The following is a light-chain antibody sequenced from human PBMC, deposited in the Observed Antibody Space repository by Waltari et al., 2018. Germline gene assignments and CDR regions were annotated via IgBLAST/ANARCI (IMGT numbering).Light chain of an antibody. CDR2: DVS. CDR3: ISYTSSSTWV. Sequence: QSALTQPASVSGSPGQSITISCTGTSSDVGGYNYVSWYQQHPGEAPKLIIYDVSNRPSGVSNRFSGSRSGNTASLTISGLQTEDEADYYCISYTSSSTWVFGGGTKLTVL. CDR1: SSDVGGYNY. V-gene: IGLV2-14*03. J-gene: IGLJ3*02.